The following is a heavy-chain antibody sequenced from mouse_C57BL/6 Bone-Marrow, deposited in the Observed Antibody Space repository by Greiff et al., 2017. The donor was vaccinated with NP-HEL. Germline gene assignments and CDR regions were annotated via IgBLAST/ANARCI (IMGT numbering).Heavy chain of an antibody. Sequence: EVMLVESGGGLVKPGGSLKLSCAASGFTFSSYTMSWVRQTPEKRLEWVATLSGGGGNTYYPDSVKGRFTISRDNAKNTRYLQMSSLRSEDTALYYCASPITTVVATDYAMDYWGQGTSVTVSS. CDR3: ASPITTVVATDYAMDY. CDR1: GFTFSSYT. V-gene: IGHV5-9*01. CDR2: LSGGGGNT. J-gene: IGHJ4*01. D-gene: IGHD1-1*01.